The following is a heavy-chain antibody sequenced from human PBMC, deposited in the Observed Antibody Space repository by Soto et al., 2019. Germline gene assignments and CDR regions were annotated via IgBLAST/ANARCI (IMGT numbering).Heavy chain of an antibody. CDR1: GGSISSGGYY. CDR2: IYYSGST. J-gene: IGHJ6*02. V-gene: IGHV4-31*03. D-gene: IGHD5-18*01. CDR3: AVTLGNTYYYYYGMDV. Sequence: SETLSLTCTVSGGSISSGGYYWSWIRQHPGKGLEWIGYIYYSGSTYYNPSLKSRVTISVDTSKNQFSLKLSSVTAADTAVYYCAVTLGNTYYYYYGMDVWGQGTTVTVSS.